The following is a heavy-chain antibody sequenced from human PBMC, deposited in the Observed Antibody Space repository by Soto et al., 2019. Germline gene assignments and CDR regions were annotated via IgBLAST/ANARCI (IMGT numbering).Heavy chain of an antibody. CDR1: GGSISSYY. CDR2: IYYSGST. CDR3: ARLRLAHYDILTGYYTQYYFDY. Sequence: SETLSLTCTVSGGSISSYYWSWIRQPPGKGLEWIGYIYYSGSTNYNPSLKSRVTISVDTSKNQFSLKLSSVTAADTAVYYCARLRLAHYDILTGYYTQYYFDYWGQGTLVTVSS. D-gene: IGHD3-9*01. V-gene: IGHV4-59*08. J-gene: IGHJ4*02.